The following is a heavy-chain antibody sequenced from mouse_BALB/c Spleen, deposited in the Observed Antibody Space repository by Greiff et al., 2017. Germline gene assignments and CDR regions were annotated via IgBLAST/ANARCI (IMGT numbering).Heavy chain of an antibody. CDR3: ARRCYGSSPWFAY. Sequence: QVQLQQSGAELVRPGVSVKISCKGSGYTFTDYAMHWVKQSHAKSLEWIGVISTYYGDASYNQKFKGKATMTVDKSSSTAYMELARLTSEDSAIYYCARRCYGSSPWFAYWGQGTLVTVSA. CDR2: ISTYYGDA. J-gene: IGHJ3*01. CDR1: GYTFTDYA. D-gene: IGHD1-1*01. V-gene: IGHV1S137*01.